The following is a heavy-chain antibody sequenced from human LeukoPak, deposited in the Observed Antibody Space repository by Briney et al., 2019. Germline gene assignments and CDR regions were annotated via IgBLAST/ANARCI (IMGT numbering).Heavy chain of an antibody. CDR3: AREDGDYSADAFDI. D-gene: IGHD4-17*01. CDR2: IYYSGST. V-gene: IGHV4-31*03. CDR1: GGSISGGGYY. Sequence: PSQTLSLTCTVSGGSISGGGYYWSWIRQHPGKGLEWIGYIYYSGSTYYNPSLKSRVTISVDTSKNQFSLKLSSVTAADTAVYYCAREDGDYSADAFDIWGQGTMVTVSS. J-gene: IGHJ3*02.